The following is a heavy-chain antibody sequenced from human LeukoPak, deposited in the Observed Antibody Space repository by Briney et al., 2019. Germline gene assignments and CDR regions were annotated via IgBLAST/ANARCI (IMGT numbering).Heavy chain of an antibody. Sequence: SQTLSLTCTVSGGSISSGSYYWSWIRQPAGKGLEWIGRIYTSGSTNYNPSLKSRVTISVDTSKNQFSLKLSSVTAADTAVYYCAREVAVAGCWFDPWGQGTLVTVSS. D-gene: IGHD6-13*01. J-gene: IGHJ5*02. CDR1: GGSISSGSYY. V-gene: IGHV4-61*02. CDR3: AREVAVAGCWFDP. CDR2: IYTSGST.